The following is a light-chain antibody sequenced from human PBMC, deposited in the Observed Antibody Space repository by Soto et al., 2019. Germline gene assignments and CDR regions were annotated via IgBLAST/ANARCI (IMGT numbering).Light chain of an antibody. V-gene: IGLV2-14*01. Sequence: QSALTQPASVSGSPGQSITISCTGTSSDVGGYNYVSWYQQHPGKAPKLMISDVSNRPSGVSNRISGSKSGNTAYLTISGLQAEDEADYYSSSYTSSSAYVVFGGGTKVTVL. J-gene: IGLJ2*01. CDR1: SSDVGGYNY. CDR2: DVS. CDR3: SSYTSSSAYVV.